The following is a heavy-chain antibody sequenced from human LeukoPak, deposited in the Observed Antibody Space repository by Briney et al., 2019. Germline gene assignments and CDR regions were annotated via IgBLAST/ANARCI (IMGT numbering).Heavy chain of an antibody. Sequence: GGSLRLSCAASGFTFSSYEMNWVRQAPGKGLEWVSYISSSGSTIYYADSVKGRFTISRDNAKNSLYLQMNSLRAEDTAVYYCARGEWELRSFDYWGQGTLVTVS. V-gene: IGHV3-48*03. CDR1: GFTFSSYE. J-gene: IGHJ4*02. CDR3: ARGEWELRSFDY. CDR2: ISSSGSTI. D-gene: IGHD1-26*01.